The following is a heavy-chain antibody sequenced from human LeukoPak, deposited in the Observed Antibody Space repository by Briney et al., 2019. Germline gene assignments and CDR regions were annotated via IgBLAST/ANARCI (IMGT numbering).Heavy chain of an antibody. Sequence: SETLSLTCTVSGGSISSYYWSWIRQPAGKGLECIGRIYTSGSTNYNPSLKSRVTMSVDTSKNQFSLKLSSVTAADTAVYYCARGRMDYYDSSGYYYYYYGMDVWGQGTTVTVSS. CDR1: GGSISSYY. CDR2: IYTSGST. V-gene: IGHV4-4*07. CDR3: ARGRMDYYDSSGYYYYYYGMDV. J-gene: IGHJ6*02. D-gene: IGHD3-22*01.